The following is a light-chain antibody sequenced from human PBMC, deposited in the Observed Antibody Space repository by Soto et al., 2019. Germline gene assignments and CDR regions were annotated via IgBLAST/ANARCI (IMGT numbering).Light chain of an antibody. CDR2: ATS. CDR1: QGINNY. Sequence: DIQMTQSPPSLSASVGDRVTITCRASQGINNYLAWFQHQPGKAPKPLIYATSTLHSGVPSRFSGSRSATDFTLTISSLQPEDFATYYCKQSKSFPLTFGGGTKVELK. V-gene: IGKV1-16*01. J-gene: IGKJ4*01. CDR3: KQSKSFPLT.